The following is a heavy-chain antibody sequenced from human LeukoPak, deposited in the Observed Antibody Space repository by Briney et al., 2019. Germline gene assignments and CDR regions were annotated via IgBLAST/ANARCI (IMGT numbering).Heavy chain of an antibody. CDR1: GFTFDDYA. CDR2: ISWNSGSI. J-gene: IGHJ4*02. V-gene: IGHV3-9*01. Sequence: GGSLRLSCAASGFTFDDYAMHWVRQAPGEGLEWVSGISWNSGSIGYADSVKGRFTISRDNAKNSLYLQMNNLRAEDTAVYYCARDTVGRTDYWGQGTLVTVSS. CDR3: ARDTVGRTDY. D-gene: IGHD1-26*01.